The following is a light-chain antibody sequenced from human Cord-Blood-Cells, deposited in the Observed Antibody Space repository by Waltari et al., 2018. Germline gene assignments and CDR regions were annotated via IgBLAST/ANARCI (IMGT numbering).Light chain of an antibody. V-gene: IGKV4-1*01. Sequence: DIVMPQSPDSLAVSLGERATINCKSSQSVLYRSNNKNDLAWYQQKPGQPPKLLIYWASTRESGVPDRFSGSGSGTDFTLTISSLQAEDVAVYYCQQYYSSPYSFGQGTKLEIK. J-gene: IGKJ2*03. CDR2: WAS. CDR1: QSVLYRSNNKND. CDR3: QQYYSSPYS.